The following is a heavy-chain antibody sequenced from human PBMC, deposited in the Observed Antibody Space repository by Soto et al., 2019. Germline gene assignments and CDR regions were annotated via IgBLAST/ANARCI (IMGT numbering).Heavy chain of an antibody. CDR3: ARSELLQDLWYYYGMDV. J-gene: IGHJ6*02. Sequence: AASVKVSCKASGGTFSSYAISWVRQAPGQGLEWMGGIIPIFGTANYAQKFQGRVTITADESTSTAYMELSSLRSEDTAVYYCARSELLQDLWYYYGMDVWGQGTTVTVSS. D-gene: IGHD2-15*01. V-gene: IGHV1-69*13. CDR1: GGTFSSYA. CDR2: IIPIFGTA.